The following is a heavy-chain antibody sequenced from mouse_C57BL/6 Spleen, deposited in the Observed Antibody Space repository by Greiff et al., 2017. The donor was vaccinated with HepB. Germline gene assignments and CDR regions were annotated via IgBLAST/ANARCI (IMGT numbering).Heavy chain of an antibody. V-gene: IGHV1-52*01. J-gene: IGHJ4*01. Sequence: QVQLQQPGAELVRPGSSVKLSCKASGYTFTSYWMHWVKQRPIQGLEWIGNIDPSDSEPHYNQKFKDKATLTVDKSSSTAYMQLSSLTSEDSAVYYCARKAGNYAMDYWGQGTSVTVSS. CDR2: IDPSDSEP. CDR1: GYTFTSYW. CDR3: ARKAGNYAMDY.